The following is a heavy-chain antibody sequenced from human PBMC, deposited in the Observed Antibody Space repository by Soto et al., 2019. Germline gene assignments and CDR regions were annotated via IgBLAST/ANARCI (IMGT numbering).Heavy chain of an antibody. V-gene: IGHV3-15*01. CDR1: GLTIDNSW. CDR2: LKSETDGGTA. J-gene: IGHJ4*02. CDR3: ARGSGGHYNSGTILD. Sequence: GGSLRLSCATSGLTIDNSWVSWFRQAPGKGLEWVGRLKSETDGGTAEYAAPVKGRFTISRDASQITLYLHMNSLREADTAVYYCARGSGGHYNSGTILDWGQGTLGPVSS. D-gene: IGHD3-16*01.